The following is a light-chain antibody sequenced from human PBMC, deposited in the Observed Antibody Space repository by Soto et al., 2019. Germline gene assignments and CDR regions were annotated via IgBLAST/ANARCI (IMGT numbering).Light chain of an antibody. Sequence: EIVLTQSPATLSLSPGERATLSCRASQSVSRYLAWYQQKPGQAPRLLIYDASNMATGIPARFSGSGSGTDFTLTITSLEPEDFAVYYCQQRSDWPRITFGQGTRLEIK. V-gene: IGKV3-11*01. J-gene: IGKJ5*01. CDR2: DAS. CDR3: QQRSDWPRIT. CDR1: QSVSRY.